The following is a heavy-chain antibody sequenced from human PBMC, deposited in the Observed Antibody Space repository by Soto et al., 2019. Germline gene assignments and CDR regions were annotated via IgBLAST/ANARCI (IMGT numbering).Heavy chain of an antibody. V-gene: IGHV4-39*01. D-gene: IGHD3-22*01. J-gene: IGHJ5*02. CDR2: IYHTGNA. CDR3: ARDYFDSSDYTTNWFDP. CDR1: GDSISNSRFY. Sequence: PSETLSLTCSVSGDSISNSRFYWAWIRQPPGVGLEWIGSIYHTGNAYYHPSLKSRVTIFVDTSKNQFSLKLTSVTAADTALYYCARDYFDSSDYTTNWFDPWGQGTLVTVS.